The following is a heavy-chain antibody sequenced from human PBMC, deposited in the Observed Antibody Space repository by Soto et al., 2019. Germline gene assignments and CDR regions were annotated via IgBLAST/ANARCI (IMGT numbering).Heavy chain of an antibody. CDR3: ARAVAVAADFDY. V-gene: IGHV1-46*01. Sequence: ASVKVSCKASGYTFSTYYMHWVRQAPGQGYEWMGIINPSGGSTTYAQKFQGRVTITRDTSASTAYMELSSLRSEDTAVYYCARAVAVAADFDYWGQGTLVTVSS. D-gene: IGHD6-19*01. CDR1: GYTFSTYY. J-gene: IGHJ4*02. CDR2: INPSGGST.